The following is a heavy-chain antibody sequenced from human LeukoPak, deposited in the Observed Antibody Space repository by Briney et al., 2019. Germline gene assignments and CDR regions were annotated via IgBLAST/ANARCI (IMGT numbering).Heavy chain of an antibody. V-gene: IGHV3-48*03. Sequence: PGGSLRLSCAASGFTFSSYAMNWVRQAPGQGLEWVSHSSSSGSTRYYADSVKGRFIISRDNAKNSLYLQMNSLRAEDTAVYYCARVFPSLGFGELHYYFDYWGQGTLVTVSS. CDR1: GFTFSSYA. J-gene: IGHJ4*02. CDR2: SSSSGSTR. D-gene: IGHD3-10*01. CDR3: ARVFPSLGFGELHYYFDY.